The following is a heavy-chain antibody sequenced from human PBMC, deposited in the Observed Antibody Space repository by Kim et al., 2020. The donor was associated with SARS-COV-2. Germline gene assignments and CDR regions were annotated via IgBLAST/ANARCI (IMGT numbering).Heavy chain of an antibody. V-gene: IGHV1-24*01. CDR3: ATDLGSGYYWDY. J-gene: IGHJ4*02. D-gene: IGHD3-22*01. Sequence: YAQKYQGSVTMTEDTSTDTAYMELSSLRAEDTAVYYCATDLGSGYYWDYWGQGTLVTVSS.